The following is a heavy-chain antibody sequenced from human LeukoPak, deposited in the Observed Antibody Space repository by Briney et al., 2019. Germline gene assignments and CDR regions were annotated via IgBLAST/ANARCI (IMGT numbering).Heavy chain of an antibody. V-gene: IGHV3-30*03. D-gene: IGHD2-2*01. J-gene: IGHJ4*02. CDR3: ARDGCSTTSCLDY. Sequence: GRSLRLSCAASGFTFSNYGIHWVRQAPGKGLDWVALISYDGNKKYYADSVKGRFTISRDDSKDTLYLQMSSLRVEDTAVYYCARDGCSTTSCLDYWGQGISVTVSS. CDR1: GFTFSNYG. CDR2: ISYDGNKK.